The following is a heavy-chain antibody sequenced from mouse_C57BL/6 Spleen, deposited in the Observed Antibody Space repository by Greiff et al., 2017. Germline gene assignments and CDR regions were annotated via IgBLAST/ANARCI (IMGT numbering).Heavy chain of an antibody. CDR3: ASADGYSLAMDY. D-gene: IGHD2-3*01. CDR1: GYTFTSYW. J-gene: IGHJ4*01. CDR2: IDPSDSYT. V-gene: IGHV1-69*01. Sequence: QVQLQQPGAELVLPGASVKLSCKASGYTFTSYWMHWVKQRPGQGLEWIGEIDPSDSYTNYNQKFKGKSTLTVDKSSSTAYMQLSILTSEDSAVYYCASADGYSLAMDYWGQGTSVTVSS.